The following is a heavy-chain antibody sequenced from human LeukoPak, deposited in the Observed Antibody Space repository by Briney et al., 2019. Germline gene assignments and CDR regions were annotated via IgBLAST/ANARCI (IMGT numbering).Heavy chain of an antibody. V-gene: IGHV3-21*03. CDR3: ARYLLRVVERGGYSGYGDDPGRGLDY. D-gene: IGHD5-12*01. CDR2: ISISGSYI. Sequence: GGSLSLSCAASGFTFSSYSMNWVRQAPGKVLEWVSSISISGSYIYYADSVKGRFTISRDNAKNSLYMEMNRLRAEDTAVYYCARYLLRVVERGGYSGYGDDPGRGLDYWGQGTLVTVSS. CDR1: GFTFSSYS. J-gene: IGHJ4*02.